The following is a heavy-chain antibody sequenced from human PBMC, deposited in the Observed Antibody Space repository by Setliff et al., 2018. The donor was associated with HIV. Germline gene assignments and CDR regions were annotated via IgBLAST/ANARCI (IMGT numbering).Heavy chain of an antibody. CDR1: GYTLRLNG. CDR3: ARGALLAVFDFDH. Sequence: ASVKVSCKASGYTLRLNGISWVRQARGQGLEWMGWISPNSGTTHYAPHLKGRLTMTTDTSTNTAYMELIRLRFDDTAIYYCARGALLAVFDFDHWGRGTQVTV. CDR2: ISPNSGTT. V-gene: IGHV1-18*01. J-gene: IGHJ4*01. D-gene: IGHD1-26*01.